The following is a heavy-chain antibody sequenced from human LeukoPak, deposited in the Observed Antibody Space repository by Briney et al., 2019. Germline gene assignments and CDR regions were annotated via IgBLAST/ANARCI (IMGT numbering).Heavy chain of an antibody. CDR3: GRPLQRGSWTQGALDY. CDR2: MNPNSGNA. Sequence: ALVKVSCKASGYTFTSYDISWVRQATGQGLEWMGWMNPNSGNAGYAQRFQGRVTMTRNNSISTAYMELTSLRSEDTAVYYCGRPLQRGSWTQGALDYWGQGTLVTVSS. J-gene: IGHJ4*02. V-gene: IGHV1-8*01. D-gene: IGHD3-10*01. CDR1: GYTFTSYD.